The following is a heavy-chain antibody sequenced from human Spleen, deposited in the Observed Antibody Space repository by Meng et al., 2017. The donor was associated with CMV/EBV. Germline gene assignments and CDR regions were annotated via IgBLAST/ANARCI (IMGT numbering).Heavy chain of an antibody. V-gene: IGHV1-2*02. CDR1: GYPFTGCY. CDR3: ARDVDNWFDP. Sequence: KVSCKASGYPFTGCYIHWVRQAPGQGPEWMGWINPNSGGTNYAQKFQGRVTVTRDTSISTAYMELSSLRSDDTAVYFCARDVDNWFDPWGQGTLVTVSS. J-gene: IGHJ5*02. CDR2: INPNSGGT.